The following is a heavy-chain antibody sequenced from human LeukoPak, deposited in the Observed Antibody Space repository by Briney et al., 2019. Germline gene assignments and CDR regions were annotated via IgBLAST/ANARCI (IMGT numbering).Heavy chain of an antibody. Sequence: KPSETLSLTCTVSGYSISSGYYWGWIRQPPGKGLEWIGSIYHSGSTNYNPSLKSRVTISVDTSKNQFSLKLSSVTAADTAVYYCARATTVTYNWFDPWGQGTLVTVSS. CDR2: IYHSGST. V-gene: IGHV4-38-2*02. D-gene: IGHD4-11*01. CDR1: GYSISSGYY. CDR3: ARATTVTYNWFDP. J-gene: IGHJ5*02.